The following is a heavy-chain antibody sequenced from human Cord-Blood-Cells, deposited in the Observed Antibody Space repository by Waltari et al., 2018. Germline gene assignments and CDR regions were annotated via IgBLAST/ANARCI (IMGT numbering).Heavy chain of an antibody. Sequence: QLQLQESGPGLVKPSETLSLTCTVSGGSISSSSYYWGWIRQPPGKGLEWIGSIYYSGSTYYNPSRKSRVTISVDTSKNQFSLKLSSVTAADTAVYYCARRDYDFWSGYYDYWGQGTLVTVSS. V-gene: IGHV4-39*01. CDR3: ARRDYDFWSGYYDY. CDR1: GGSISSSSYY. J-gene: IGHJ4*02. D-gene: IGHD3-3*01. CDR2: IYYSGST.